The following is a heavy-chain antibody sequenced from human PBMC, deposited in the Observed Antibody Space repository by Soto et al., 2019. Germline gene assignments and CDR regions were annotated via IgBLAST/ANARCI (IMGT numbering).Heavy chain of an antibody. CDR3: ARTSRFDC. J-gene: IGHJ4*02. Sequence: PSETLSLTCTVSGGSISSYYWSWIRQPPGKGLEWIGYINHSGSTNYNPSLKSRVTMSVDTSKNQFSLKLSSVTAADTAVYYCARTSRFDCWGQGTLVTVSS. V-gene: IGHV4-59*04. CDR2: INHSGST. D-gene: IGHD1-1*01. CDR1: GGSISSYY.